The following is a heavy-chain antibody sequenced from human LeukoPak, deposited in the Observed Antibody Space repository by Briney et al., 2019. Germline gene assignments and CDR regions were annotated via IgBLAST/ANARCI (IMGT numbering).Heavy chain of an antibody. CDR3: ARVLVVPPPRHYYMDV. V-gene: IGHV3-21*01. J-gene: IGHJ6*03. Sequence: PGESLRLSCVASGFTFTGYSMNWVRQAPGKGLEWVSSISGTPSFMYYADSVKGRFTISRDNAKDSVYLQMDSLRAEDTAIYYCARVLVVPPPRHYYMDVWGKGTTVIVSS. CDR2: ISGTPSFM. CDR1: GFTFTGYS. D-gene: IGHD2-15*01.